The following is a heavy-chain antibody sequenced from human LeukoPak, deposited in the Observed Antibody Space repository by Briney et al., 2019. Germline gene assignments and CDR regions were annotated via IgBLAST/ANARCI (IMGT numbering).Heavy chain of an antibody. D-gene: IGHD6-13*01. Sequence: PSQTLSLTCTVSGASISSGGYYWSWIRQYPGKGLEWIGCIYDSGSTFYTPSLKSRVSISLDTSKNQFSLRVISVTAADTAVYSCARNTGIAAVGNPSYYFYYYMDVWGKGTTVTVSS. CDR2: IYDSGST. CDR3: ARNTGIAAVGNPSYYFYYYMDV. CDR1: GASISSGGYY. J-gene: IGHJ6*03. V-gene: IGHV4-31*03.